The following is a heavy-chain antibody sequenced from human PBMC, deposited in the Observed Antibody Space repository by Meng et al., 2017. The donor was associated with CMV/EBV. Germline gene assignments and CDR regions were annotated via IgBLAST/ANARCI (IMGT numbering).Heavy chain of an antibody. Sequence: SLKISCAASGFTFDDYAMHWVRQAPGKGLEWVSGISWNSGSIGYADSVKGRFTISRDNAKNSLYLQMNSLRAEDTAVYYCARDKKTKYYYYGMDVWGQGTTVTVSS. CDR3: ARDKKTKYYYYGMDV. V-gene: IGHV3-9*01. CDR2: ISWNSGSI. D-gene: IGHD2-8*01. J-gene: IGHJ6*02. CDR1: GFTFDDYA.